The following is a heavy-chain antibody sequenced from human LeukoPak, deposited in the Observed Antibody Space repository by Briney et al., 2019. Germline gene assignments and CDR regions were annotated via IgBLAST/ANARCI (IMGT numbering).Heavy chain of an antibody. J-gene: IGHJ4*02. V-gene: IGHV1-18*01. D-gene: IGHD6-13*01. CDR1: GYTFTSYG. CDR3: AREGIRIAAAGTIDY. CDR2: ISAYNGNR. Sequence: ASVKVSCKASGYTFTSYGISWVRQAPGQGLEWMGWISAYNGNRNYAQKLQGRVTMTTDTSTSTAYMELRSLRSDDTAVYYCAREGIRIAAAGTIDYWGQGTLVTVSS.